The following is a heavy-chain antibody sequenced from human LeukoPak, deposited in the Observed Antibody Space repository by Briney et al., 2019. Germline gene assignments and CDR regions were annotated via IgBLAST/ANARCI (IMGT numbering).Heavy chain of an antibody. J-gene: IGHJ5*02. D-gene: IGHD2-2*02. Sequence: ASVKVSCKASGYTFTGYYMHWVRQAPGQGLEWMGWINPNSGGTNYAQKFQGRVTMTRDTSISTAYMELSRLRSDDTAVYYCARDLGMEPYCSSTSCYIAGFEGYSYGSLDWFDPWGQGTLVTVSS. V-gene: IGHV1-2*02. CDR1: GYTFTGYY. CDR3: ARDLGMEPYCSSTSCYIAGFEGYSYGSLDWFDP. CDR2: INPNSGGT.